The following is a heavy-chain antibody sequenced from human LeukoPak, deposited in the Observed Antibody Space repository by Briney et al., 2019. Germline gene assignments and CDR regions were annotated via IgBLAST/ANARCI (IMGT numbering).Heavy chain of an antibody. CDR2: FDPEDGET. J-gene: IGHJ4*02. D-gene: IGHD1-7*01. V-gene: IGHV1-24*01. CDR1: GYTLTELS. CDR3: AIPYRYNWNSMDY. Sequence: GASVKVSCKVSGYTLTELSMHWVRQAPGKGLEWMGGFDPEDGETIYAQKFQGRVTMTEDTSTDTAYMELRSLRSEDTAVYYCAIPYRYNWNSMDYWGQGTLVTVSS.